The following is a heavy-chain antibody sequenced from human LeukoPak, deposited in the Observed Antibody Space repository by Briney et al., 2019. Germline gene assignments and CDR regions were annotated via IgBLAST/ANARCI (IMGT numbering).Heavy chain of an antibody. CDR2: INLDGSDK. Sequence: GGSLRLSCAASGFTFSRYWMSWVRQTPGKELEWVANINLDGSDKYYVDSVKGRFTISRDNAKNSLYLQMNRLRAEDTAVYYCARDARVIVDYWGQGTLVTVSS. V-gene: IGHV3-7*01. J-gene: IGHJ4*02. CDR3: ARDARVIVDY. D-gene: IGHD2/OR15-2a*01. CDR1: GFTFSRYW.